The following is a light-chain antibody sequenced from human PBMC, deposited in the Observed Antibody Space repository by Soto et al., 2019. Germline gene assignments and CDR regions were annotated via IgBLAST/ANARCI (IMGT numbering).Light chain of an antibody. CDR1: SSNIGSNT. CDR3: QSYDNSLSGPV. V-gene: IGLV1-44*01. Sequence: QTVVTQPPSASGTPGQRVTISCSGSSSNIGSNTVNWYQQLPGTAPKLVIYSNNQRPSGVPDRLSGSKSGTSASLAITGLQAEDEADYYCQSYDNSLSGPVFGGGTKLTVL. J-gene: IGLJ2*01. CDR2: SNN.